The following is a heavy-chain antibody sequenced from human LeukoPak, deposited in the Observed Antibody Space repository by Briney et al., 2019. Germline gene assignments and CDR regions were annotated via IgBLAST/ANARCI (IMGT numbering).Heavy chain of an antibody. CDR3: ARDPYCSSTSCYSGFWFDP. Sequence: GASVKVSCKASGYTFTSYYLHWVRQAPGQGLEWMGIIKPSGGSTSYAQKFQGRVTMTRDMSTSTVHMELSSLRSVDAAVYYCARDPYCSSTSCYSGFWFDPWGQGTLVTVSS. CDR2: IKPSGGST. D-gene: IGHD2-2*02. J-gene: IGHJ5*02. V-gene: IGHV1-46*01. CDR1: GYTFTSYY.